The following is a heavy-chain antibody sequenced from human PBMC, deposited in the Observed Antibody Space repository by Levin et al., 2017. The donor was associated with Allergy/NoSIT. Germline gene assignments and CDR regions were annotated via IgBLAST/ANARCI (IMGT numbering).Heavy chain of an antibody. CDR3: ARDLGSGVS. D-gene: IGHD6-19*01. CDR1: GFIFSSYS. Sequence: PGGSLRLSCEASGFIFSSYSMNWVRQAPGKGLEWVAYITGSTTTKYYADPVKGRFTISRDNAKNSVYLQMDSLRDEDTAMYYCARDLGSGVSWGQGTLVTVSS. J-gene: IGHJ5*02. V-gene: IGHV3-48*02. CDR2: ITGSTTTK.